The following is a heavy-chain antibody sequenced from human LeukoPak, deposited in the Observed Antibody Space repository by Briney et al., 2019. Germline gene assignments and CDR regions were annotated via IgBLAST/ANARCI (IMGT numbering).Heavy chain of an antibody. CDR2: ISSSGSTI. D-gene: IGHD3-10*01. CDR3: ARPPPWFGEYSSDY. CDR1: GFTFSSYE. Sequence: PGGSLRLSCAASGFTFSSYEMNWVRQAPGKGREWVSYISSSGSTIYYADSVKGRFTISRDNAKNSLYLQMNSLRAEDTAVYYWARPPPWFGEYSSDYWGQGTLVTVSS. J-gene: IGHJ4*02. V-gene: IGHV3-48*03.